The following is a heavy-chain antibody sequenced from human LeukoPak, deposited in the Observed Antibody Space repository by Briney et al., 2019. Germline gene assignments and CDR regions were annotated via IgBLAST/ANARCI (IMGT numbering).Heavy chain of an antibody. V-gene: IGHV3-7*01. CDR2: IKQDGSEK. Sequence: GGSLRLSCAASGFTFSSYWMSWVRQAPGKGLEWVANIKQDGSEKYYVDSVKGRFTISRDNAKNSLYLQMNSLRAEDTAVYYCTRVGYSSGPYYFDYWGQGTLVTVSS. D-gene: IGHD6-19*01. CDR3: TRVGYSSGPYYFDY. J-gene: IGHJ4*02. CDR1: GFTFSSYW.